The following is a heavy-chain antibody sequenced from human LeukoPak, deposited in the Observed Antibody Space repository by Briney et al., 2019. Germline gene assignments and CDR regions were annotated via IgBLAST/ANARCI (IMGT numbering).Heavy chain of an antibody. CDR1: GSSVSTTY. CDR3: ATVTSSTSTHVVDY. D-gene: IGHD2-2*01. V-gene: IGHV3-66*01. J-gene: IGHJ4*02. Sequence: QSGGSLRFSGTALGSSVSTTYITGFRKAPGKGVEVVLMPYAGGSTYYADSVKGRFMISRENSKNTMYVQINRRRAEYIAVYYFATVTSSTSTHVVDYWGQGTLVT. CDR2: PYAGGST.